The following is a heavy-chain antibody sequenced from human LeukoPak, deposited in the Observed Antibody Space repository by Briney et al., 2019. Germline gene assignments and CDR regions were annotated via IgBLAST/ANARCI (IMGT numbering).Heavy chain of an antibody. Sequence: GASVKVSCKASGYTFTSYDINWVRQATGQGLEWMGWMNPNSGNTGYARKFQGRVTMTRNTSISTAYMELSSLRSEDTAMYYCAKDFLQPGRITMIVTHDYWGQGTLVTVSS. V-gene: IGHV1-8*01. CDR1: GYTFTSYD. CDR3: AKDFLQPGRITMIVTHDY. CDR2: MNPNSGNT. J-gene: IGHJ4*02. D-gene: IGHD3-22*01.